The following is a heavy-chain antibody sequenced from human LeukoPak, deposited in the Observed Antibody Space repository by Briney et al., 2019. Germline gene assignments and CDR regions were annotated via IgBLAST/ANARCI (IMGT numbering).Heavy chain of an antibody. CDR1: GGTFSSYA. J-gene: IGHJ4*02. V-gene: IGHV1-69*01. Sequence: SVKVSCKASGGTFSSYAISWVRQAPGQGLEWMGGIIPIFGTANYAQKFQGRVTITADESTSTAYMELSSLRSEDTAVYYCAREVVFAHCSGGSCHPVFDYWGQGTLVTVSS. CDR3: AREVVFAHCSGGSCHPVFDY. CDR2: IIPIFGTA. D-gene: IGHD2-15*01.